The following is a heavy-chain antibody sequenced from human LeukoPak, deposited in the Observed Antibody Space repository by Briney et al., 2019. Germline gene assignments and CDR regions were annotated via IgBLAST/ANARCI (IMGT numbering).Heavy chain of an antibody. J-gene: IGHJ4*02. CDR2: ISDDGTYT. CDR3: ARAYSSGWYLRQNYFDY. V-gene: IGHV3-74*03. Sequence: GGSLRLSCAASGFSFSRHWMHWVRQAPGKGLVWVSRISDDGTYTANVDSVKGRFTISRDNSKNTLYLQMNSLRAEDTAVYYCARAYSSGWYLRQNYFDYWGQGTLVTVSS. D-gene: IGHD6-19*01. CDR1: GFSFSRHW.